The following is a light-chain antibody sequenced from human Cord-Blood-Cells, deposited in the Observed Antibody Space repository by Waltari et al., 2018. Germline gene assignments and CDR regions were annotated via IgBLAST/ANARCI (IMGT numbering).Light chain of an antibody. V-gene: IGKV1-9*01. Sequence: DIQLTQSPSFLSASVGDRVTITCRASQGISSYLALYQQKPGKAAKLLIYAASTLQSGVPSRFSGSGSGTEFTLTISSLQPEDFATYYCQQSYSTPYTFGQGTMLEIK. CDR2: AAS. CDR3: QQSYSTPYT. J-gene: IGKJ2*01. CDR1: QGISSY.